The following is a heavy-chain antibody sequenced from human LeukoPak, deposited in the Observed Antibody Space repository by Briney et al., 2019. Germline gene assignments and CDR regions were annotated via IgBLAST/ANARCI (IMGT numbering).Heavy chain of an antibody. V-gene: IGHV4-59*01. Sequence: SETLSLTCTVSGGSISSYYWSWIRQPPGKGLEWIGYIYYSGSTNYNPSLKSRVTISVDTSKSQFSLKLSSVTAADTAVYYCARSYYDFWSGYWVPSYWGQGTLVTVSS. CDR2: IYYSGST. J-gene: IGHJ4*02. CDR1: GGSISSYY. CDR3: ARSYYDFWSGYWVPSY. D-gene: IGHD3-3*01.